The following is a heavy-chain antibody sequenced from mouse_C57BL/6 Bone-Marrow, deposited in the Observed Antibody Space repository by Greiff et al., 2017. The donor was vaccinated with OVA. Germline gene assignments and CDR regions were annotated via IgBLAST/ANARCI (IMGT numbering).Heavy chain of an antibody. J-gene: IGHJ2*01. CDR2: IYPGSGST. CDR3: ARWVCCFFDY. Sequence: QVQLQQPGAELVKPGASVKMSCTASGYTFTSYWITWVKQRPGQGLEWIGDIYPGSGSTNYNEKFKGKATLTADTSSSTAYMQLSSLTSEDSAVYYCARWVCCFFDYWGQGTTLTVSS. CDR1: GYTFTSYW. D-gene: IGHD3-3*01. V-gene: IGHV1-55*01.